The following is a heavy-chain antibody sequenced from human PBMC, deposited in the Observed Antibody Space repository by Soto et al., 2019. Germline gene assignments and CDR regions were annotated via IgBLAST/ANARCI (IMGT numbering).Heavy chain of an antibody. D-gene: IGHD3-22*01. Sequence: AAVKVSCKASGYTFTSYGISWVRQAPGQGLEGMGWISAYNGNKNYAQKLQGRVTMTTDTSTSTAYMELRSLRSDDTAVYYCARMGGYSRRYYYYYGMDVWGQGTTVTVSS. J-gene: IGHJ6*02. CDR3: ARMGGYSRRYYYYYGMDV. CDR2: ISAYNGNK. V-gene: IGHV1-18*01. CDR1: GYTFTSYG.